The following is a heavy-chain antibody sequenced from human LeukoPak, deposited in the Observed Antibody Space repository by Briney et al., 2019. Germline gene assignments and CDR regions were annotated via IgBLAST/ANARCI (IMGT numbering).Heavy chain of an antibody. Sequence: GGSLRLSCAASGFTFSIYVMSWVRQAPGKGLEWVSTISASGDTTYYADSVKGRFTISRDNSKNALYLQMNSLRAEDTALYYCAKDLPDIRIFEALDYWGQGTLVTVSS. CDR3: AKDLPDIRIFEALDY. J-gene: IGHJ4*02. V-gene: IGHV3-23*01. D-gene: IGHD3-3*01. CDR2: ISASGDTT. CDR1: GFTFSIYV.